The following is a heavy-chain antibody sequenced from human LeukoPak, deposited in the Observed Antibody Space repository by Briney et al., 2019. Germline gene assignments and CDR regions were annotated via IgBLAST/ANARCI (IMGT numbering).Heavy chain of an antibody. Sequence: SQTLSLTCTVSGGSISSGDYYWSWIRQPPGKGQEWIGYIYYSGSTYYNPSLKSRVTISVDTSKNQFSLKLSSVTAADTAVYYCARDRGGYCSSTSCYTGGAFDIWGQGTMVTVSS. CDR1: GGSISSGDYY. CDR3: ARDRGGYCSSTSCYTGGAFDI. J-gene: IGHJ3*02. CDR2: IYYSGST. D-gene: IGHD2-2*02. V-gene: IGHV4-30-4*08.